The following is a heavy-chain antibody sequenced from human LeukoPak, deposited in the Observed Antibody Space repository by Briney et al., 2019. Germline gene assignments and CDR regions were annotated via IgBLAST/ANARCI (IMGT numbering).Heavy chain of an antibody. CDR2: ISAYNGNT. CDR3: ARGGPNLMTTVTTTLHWFDP. D-gene: IGHD4-17*01. Sequence: GASVKVSCKASGYTFTSYGISWVRQAPGQGLEWMGWISAYNGNTNYAQKLQGGVTMTTDTSTSTAYMELRSLRSDDTAVYYCARGGPNLMTTVTTTLHWFDPWGQGTLVTVSS. J-gene: IGHJ5*02. V-gene: IGHV1-18*01. CDR1: GYTFTSYG.